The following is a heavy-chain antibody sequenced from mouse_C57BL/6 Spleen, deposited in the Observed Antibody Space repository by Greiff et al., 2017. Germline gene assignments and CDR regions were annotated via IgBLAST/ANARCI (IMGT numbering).Heavy chain of an antibody. J-gene: IGHJ3*01. CDR3: ARGVESSWFAY. CDR2: IYPGSGST. D-gene: IGHD1-1*01. V-gene: IGHV1-55*01. Sequence: QVHVKQPGAELVKPGASVKMSCKASGYTFTSYWITWVKQRPGQGLEWIGDIYPGSGSTNYNEKFKSKATLTVDTSSSTAYMQLSSLTSEDSAVYYCARGVESSWFAYWGQGTLVTVSA. CDR1: GYTFTSYW.